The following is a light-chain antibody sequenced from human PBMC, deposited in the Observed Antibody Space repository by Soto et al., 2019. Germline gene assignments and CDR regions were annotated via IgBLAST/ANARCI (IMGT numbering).Light chain of an antibody. CDR1: QSVSSR. Sequence: EILLTQSPATLSLSPGERATLSCRASQSVSSRLAWYQQRPGQAPRLLIYDATDRATDTPARFSGSGSGTDFTLTISSLEAGDSAVYYCQQYNNWPWTFGQGTKVDIK. J-gene: IGKJ1*01. CDR3: QQYNNWPWT. V-gene: IGKV3-11*01. CDR2: DAT.